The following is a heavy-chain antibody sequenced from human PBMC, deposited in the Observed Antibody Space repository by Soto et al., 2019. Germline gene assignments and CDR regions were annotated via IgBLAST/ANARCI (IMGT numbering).Heavy chain of an antibody. V-gene: IGHV1-3*05. CDR2: INAGNGNT. D-gene: IGHD1-26*01. CDR1: GYTFTTYA. CDR3: ARLGLSGSYYLEREDY. Sequence: QVQLVQSGAEEKKPGASVKVSCKASGYTFTTYAMHWVRQAPGQRLEWMGWINAGNGNTKYSQKFQGRVTITRDTSASTAYRELSSLRSEDTAEYYCARLGLSGSYYLEREDYWGQGTLVTVSS. J-gene: IGHJ4*02.